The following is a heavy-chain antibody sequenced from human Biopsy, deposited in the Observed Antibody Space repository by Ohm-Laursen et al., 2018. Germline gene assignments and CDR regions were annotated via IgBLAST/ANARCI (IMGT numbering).Heavy chain of an antibody. V-gene: IGHV4-4*07. CDR1: GGSLSNYY. CDR2: IYTSGSS. J-gene: IGHJ3*02. D-gene: IGHD1-7*01. CDR3: AGDYGLELGGLEAFDI. Sequence: SETLSLTCSVSGGSLSNYYWSWIRQPAGKGLEWIGRIYTSGSSNKNPSLMSRVTMSVDTSKKQFSLKVYSVTAADTAVYYCAGDYGLELGGLEAFDIWGQGTMVTVSS.